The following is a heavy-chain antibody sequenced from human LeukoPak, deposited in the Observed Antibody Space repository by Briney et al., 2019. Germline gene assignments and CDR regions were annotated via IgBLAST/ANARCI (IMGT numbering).Heavy chain of an antibody. D-gene: IGHD5-24*01. J-gene: IGHJ5*02. CDR2: MYYSGST. Sequence: SETLSLTCTVSGGSISSSSYYWGWIRQPPGKGLEWIGSMYYSGSTYYNPSLKSRVTISVDTSKNQFSLKLSSVTAADTAVYYCARAMAPFDPWGQGTLVTVSS. CDR1: GGSISSSSYY. CDR3: ARAMAPFDP. V-gene: IGHV4-39*07.